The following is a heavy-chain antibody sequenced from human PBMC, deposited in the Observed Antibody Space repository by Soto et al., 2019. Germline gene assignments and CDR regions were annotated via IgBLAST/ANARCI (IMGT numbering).Heavy chain of an antibody. J-gene: IGHJ4*02. V-gene: IGHV4-39*01. CDR3: ARAIFGVVIFDY. Sequence: SETHSHTCTVSGGSISSISYYWGWIRQPPGKGLEWIGTISYGGSTYYTPSLKSRVTISVDTSKNQFSLKLSSVTAADTAVYYCARAIFGVVIFDYWGQGTLVTVSS. CDR2: ISYGGST. D-gene: IGHD3-3*02. CDR1: GGSISSISYY.